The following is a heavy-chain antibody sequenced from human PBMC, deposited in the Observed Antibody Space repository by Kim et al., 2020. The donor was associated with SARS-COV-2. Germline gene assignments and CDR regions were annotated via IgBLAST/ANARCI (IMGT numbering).Heavy chain of an antibody. Sequence: ASVKVSCKASGYTFTGYYMHWVRQAPGQGLEWMGRINPNSGGTNYAQKFQGRVTMTRDTSISTAYMELSRLRSDDTAVYYCARDTEISTVKNYYYYYYYMDVWGKGTTVTVSS. CDR3: ARDTEISTVKNYYYYYYYMDV. V-gene: IGHV1-2*06. J-gene: IGHJ6*03. CDR1: GYTFTGYY. CDR2: INPNSGGT. D-gene: IGHD4-17*01.